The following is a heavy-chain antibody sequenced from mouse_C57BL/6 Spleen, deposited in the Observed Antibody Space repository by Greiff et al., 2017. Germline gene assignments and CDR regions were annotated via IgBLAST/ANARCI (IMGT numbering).Heavy chain of an antibody. Sequence: EVKLMESGPELVKPGASVKISCKASGYSFTGYYMHWVKQSSEKSLEWIGEINPSTGGTSYNQKFKGKATLTVDKSSSTAYMQLKSLTSEDSAVYYCARDWDDWYFDVWGTGTTVTVSS. CDR2: INPSTGGT. J-gene: IGHJ1*03. D-gene: IGHD4-1*01. CDR3: ARDWDDWYFDV. CDR1: GYSFTGYY. V-gene: IGHV1-43*01.